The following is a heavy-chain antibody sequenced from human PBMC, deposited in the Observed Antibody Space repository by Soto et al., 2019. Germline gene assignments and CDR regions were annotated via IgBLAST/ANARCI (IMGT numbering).Heavy chain of an antibody. D-gene: IGHD3-10*01. CDR2: IYTSGST. V-gene: IGHV4-4*07. CDR3: ARDNVLLRFGELYVLDV. CDR1: GGSISSYY. J-gene: IGHJ6*02. Sequence: SETLSLTCTVSGGSISSYYWSWIRQPAGKGLEWIGRIYTSGSTNYNPSLKSRVTMSVDTSKNQFSLKLSSVTAADTAVYYCARDNVLLRFGELYVLDVWGQGTTVTVYS.